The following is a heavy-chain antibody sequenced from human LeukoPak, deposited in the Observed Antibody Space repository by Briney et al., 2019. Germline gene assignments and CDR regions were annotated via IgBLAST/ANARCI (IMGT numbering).Heavy chain of an antibody. V-gene: IGHV1-18*01. CDR2: ISAYNGNT. D-gene: IGHD1-7*01. CDR3: ARESITGTAYNWFDP. J-gene: IGHJ5*02. CDR1: GYTFTSYG. Sequence: GASVTVSCKASGYTFTSYGIRWVRQAPGQGLEWMGWISAYNGNTNYAQKLQGTVTMTTDTSTSTAYMELRSLRSDDTAVYYCARESITGTAYNWFDPWGQGTLVTVSS.